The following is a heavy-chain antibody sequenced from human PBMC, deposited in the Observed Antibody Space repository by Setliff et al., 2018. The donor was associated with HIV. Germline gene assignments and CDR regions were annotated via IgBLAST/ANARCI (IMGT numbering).Heavy chain of an antibody. V-gene: IGHV1-18*01. D-gene: IGHD1-26*01. CDR1: GYSFTTSG. CDR2: INIYSGNT. Sequence: ASVKVSCKASGYSFTTSGISWVRQAPGQGLEWMGWINIYSGNTNYAQKFQGRVTMTTDTSASTAYMELSSLRSEDTAVYYCARGGSYKDYWGQGTLVTVSS. CDR3: ARGGSYKDY. J-gene: IGHJ4*02.